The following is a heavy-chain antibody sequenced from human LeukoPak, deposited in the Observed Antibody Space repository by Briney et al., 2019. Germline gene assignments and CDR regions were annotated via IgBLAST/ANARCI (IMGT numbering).Heavy chain of an antibody. CDR1: GFTFSSYG. D-gene: IGHD2-8*02. J-gene: IGHJ4*02. Sequence: PGGSLRLSCAASGFTFSSYGMSWVRQAPGKGLEWVSAISRSGGTTYYADSVRGRFTISRDNSKSTLSLQMNSLRAEDTAIYYCATYRQVLLPFESWGQGTLVTVSS. CDR3: ATYRQVLLPFES. V-gene: IGHV3-23*01. CDR2: ISRSGGTT.